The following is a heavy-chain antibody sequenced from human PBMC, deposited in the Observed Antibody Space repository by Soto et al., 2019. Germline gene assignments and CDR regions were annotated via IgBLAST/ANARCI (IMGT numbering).Heavy chain of an antibody. CDR1: GYTFANYA. Sequence: QVQWVQSGAEVKKPGASVKVSCKASGYTFANYAIIWVRQAPGQGLEWMGWISGYNGNTKYAQKFQGRVALTTDKSTTTGYMELRSLRSDDTALYYCARSFYGDHGIVDYWGQGSLVTVAA. V-gene: IGHV1-18*01. CDR2: ISGYNGNT. CDR3: ARSFYGDHGIVDY. J-gene: IGHJ4*02. D-gene: IGHD4-17*01.